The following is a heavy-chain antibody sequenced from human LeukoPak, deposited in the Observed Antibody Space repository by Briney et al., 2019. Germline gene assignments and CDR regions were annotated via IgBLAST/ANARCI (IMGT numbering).Heavy chain of an antibody. D-gene: IGHD5-18*01. Sequence: GGSLRLSCVASRFTFSNHYMSWVRQAPGKGLEWVATIKPDGSETFYEDSVKGRFTVSRDNAKNSLYLQMSSLRAEDTAVYHCARNLVHLWNVFDFWGLGTMVTASS. J-gene: IGHJ3*01. CDR1: RFTFSNHY. CDR2: IKPDGSET. CDR3: ARNLVHLWNVFDF. V-gene: IGHV3-7*01.